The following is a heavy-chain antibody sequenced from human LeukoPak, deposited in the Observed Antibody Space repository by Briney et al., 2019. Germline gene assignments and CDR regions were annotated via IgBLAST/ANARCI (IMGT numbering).Heavy chain of an antibody. J-gene: IGHJ4*02. CDR2: IYHSGST. Sequence: PSGTLSLTCAVSGGSISSSNWWSWVRQPPGKGLEWIGEIYHSGSTNYNPSLKSRVTISVDKSKNQFSLKLSSVTAADTAVYYCVSRGHRTRGVIRWRFDYWGQGTLVTVSS. D-gene: IGHD3-10*01. V-gene: IGHV4-4*02. CDR3: VSRGHRTRGVIRWRFDY. CDR1: GGSISSSNW.